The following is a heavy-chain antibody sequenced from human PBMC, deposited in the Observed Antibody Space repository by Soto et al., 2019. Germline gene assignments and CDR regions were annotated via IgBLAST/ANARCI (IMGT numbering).Heavy chain of an antibody. CDR3: ARDHYDYGYFDY. Sequence: QLQLQESGSGLVRPSQTLSLTCAVSGGSISSGGYSWSWIRQPPGKGLEWIGYIYHGGSTYYNPSLSSRVTISLDRSSNQFSLRLSSVTAADTAVYYCARDHYDYGYFDYWGQGALVTVSS. V-gene: IGHV4-30-2*01. J-gene: IGHJ4*02. CDR1: GGSISSGGYS. D-gene: IGHD3-16*01. CDR2: IYHGGST.